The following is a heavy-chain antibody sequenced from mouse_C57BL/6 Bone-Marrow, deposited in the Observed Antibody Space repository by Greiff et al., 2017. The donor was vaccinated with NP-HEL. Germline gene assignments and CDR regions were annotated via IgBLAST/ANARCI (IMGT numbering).Heavy chain of an antibody. CDR1: GYAFSSSW. CDR3: ESYYYGSSSYYAMDY. CDR2: IYPGDGDT. J-gene: IGHJ4*01. Sequence: QVQLQQSGPELVKPGASVKISCKASGYAFSSSWLNWVKQRPGKGLEWIGRIYPGDGDTNYNGKFKGKATLTADKSSSTAYMQLSSLTSEDSAVYVCESYYYGSSSYYAMDYWGQGTSVTVSS. V-gene: IGHV1-82*01. D-gene: IGHD1-1*01.